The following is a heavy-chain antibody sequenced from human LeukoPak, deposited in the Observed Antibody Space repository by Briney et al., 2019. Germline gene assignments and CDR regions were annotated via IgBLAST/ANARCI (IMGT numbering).Heavy chain of an antibody. CDR3: ARVVAVAGTLVGAYFDY. CDR2: ISAYNGNT. CDR1: GYTLASYG. D-gene: IGHD6-19*01. V-gene: IGHV1-18*01. Sequence: VALVKVSCKASGYTLASYGISWVRQAPGQGLEWMGWISAYNGNTNYAQKLQGRVTMTTDTSTSTAYMELRSLRSDDTAVYYCARVVAVAGTLVGAYFDYWGQGTLVTVSS. J-gene: IGHJ4*02.